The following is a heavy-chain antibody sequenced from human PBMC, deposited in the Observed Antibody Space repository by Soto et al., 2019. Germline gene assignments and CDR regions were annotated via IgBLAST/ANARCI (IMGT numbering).Heavy chain of an antibody. CDR3: AKDISPQLLEWLVDAFDI. Sequence: EVQLVESGGGLVQPGRSLRLSCAASGFTFDDYAMHWVRQAPGKGLEWVSGISWNSDSIGYADSVKGRFTISRDNAKNSLYLQMNSLRAEDTALYYCAKDISPQLLEWLVDAFDIWGQGTMVTVSS. D-gene: IGHD3-3*01. J-gene: IGHJ3*02. V-gene: IGHV3-9*01. CDR1: GFTFDDYA. CDR2: ISWNSDSI.